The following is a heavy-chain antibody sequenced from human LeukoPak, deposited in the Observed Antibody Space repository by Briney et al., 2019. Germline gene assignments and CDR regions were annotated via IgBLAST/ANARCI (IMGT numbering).Heavy chain of an antibody. V-gene: IGHV3-15*07. CDR2: IKSETNGGTA. J-gene: IGHJ4*02. CDR3: TTNPGSWGDF. D-gene: IGHD2-15*01. CDR1: ALTFSNAW. Sequence: GGSLRLSCAVSALTFSNAWMNWVRQAPGKGLEWVAHIKSETNGGTADYAAAVEGRFTISRDDSKNTLYLQMNSLKIEDTAVYFCTTNPGSWGDFWGQGSLVTVSS.